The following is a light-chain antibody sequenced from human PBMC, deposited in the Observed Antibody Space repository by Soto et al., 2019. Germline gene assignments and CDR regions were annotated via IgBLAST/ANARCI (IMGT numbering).Light chain of an antibody. CDR3: KQYGSFRTT. CDR2: GAS. V-gene: IGKV3-20*01. CDR1: QSVSSRF. J-gene: IGKJ1*01. Sequence: DIVLTQSPGTLSLSPGERATLSCRASQSVSSRFLAWYQQKPGQAPRLLIYGASSRATGIPDRFSGSGSGTDFTLTISRLEPEEFEVYSCKQYGSFRTTCGQGTKADIK.